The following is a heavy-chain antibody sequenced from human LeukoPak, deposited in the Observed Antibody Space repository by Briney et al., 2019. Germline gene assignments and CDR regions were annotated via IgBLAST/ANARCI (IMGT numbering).Heavy chain of an antibody. V-gene: IGHV3-23*01. CDR1: GFTFSSYA. D-gene: IGHD3-22*01. CDR2: IGGSGGST. Sequence: GGSLRLSCAASGFTFSSYAMSWVRQAPGKGLEWVSAIGGSGGSTYYADSVKGRFTISRDNSKNTLYLQMDSLRAEDTAVYYCAKDFYDNSGSRYDYWGQGTLVTVSS. CDR3: AKDFYDNSGSRYDY. J-gene: IGHJ4*02.